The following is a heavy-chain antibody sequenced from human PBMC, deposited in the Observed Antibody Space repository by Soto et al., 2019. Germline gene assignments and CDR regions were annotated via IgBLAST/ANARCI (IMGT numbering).Heavy chain of an antibody. CDR3: ARDXPIGSTFSGYDAIDS. CDR1: GVTFSTST. D-gene: IGHD5-12*01. CDR2: TIPLLNVA. J-gene: IGHJ4*02. V-gene: IGHV1-69*04. Sequence: ASVKVSCKASGVTFSTSTFTWVRQAPGQGLEWMGRTIPLLNVADYAQDFQGRLTITADKSTSTTYMELTSLTSKDTAVYYCARDXPIGSTFSGYDAIDSWGQGTLVTVSS.